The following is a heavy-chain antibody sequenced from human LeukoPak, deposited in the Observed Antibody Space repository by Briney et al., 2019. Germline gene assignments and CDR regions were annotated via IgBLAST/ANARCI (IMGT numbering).Heavy chain of an antibody. Sequence: ALVKVSCKASGYAFTSYGISWVRQAPGQGLEWMGWISAYNGNTNYAQKLQGRVTMTTDTSTSTAYMELRSLRSDDTAVYYCARDEGYDSSGYYQLDYWGQGTLVTVSS. CDR1: GYAFTSYG. J-gene: IGHJ4*02. V-gene: IGHV1-18*01. CDR3: ARDEGYDSSGYYQLDY. CDR2: ISAYNGNT. D-gene: IGHD3-22*01.